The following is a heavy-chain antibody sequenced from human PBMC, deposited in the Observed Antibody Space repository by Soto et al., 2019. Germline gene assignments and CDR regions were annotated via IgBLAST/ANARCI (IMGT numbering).Heavy chain of an antibody. CDR2: INPNSGGP. CDR1: GYTFTGYY. Sequence: QVQLVQSGAEVKKPGASVKVSCKASGYTFTGYYIHWVRQAPGQGLEWMGWINPNSGGPNSAQHFQGRVSMTRATSINTAYMQLSRLRSDDTAVYYCASPYSIPVTGNYWYFDLWGRGTLVTVSS. D-gene: IGHD6-19*01. CDR3: ASPYSIPVTGNYWYFDL. V-gene: IGHV1-2*02. J-gene: IGHJ2*01.